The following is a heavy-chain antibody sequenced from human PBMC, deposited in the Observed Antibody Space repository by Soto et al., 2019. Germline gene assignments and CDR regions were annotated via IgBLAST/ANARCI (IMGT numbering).Heavy chain of an antibody. Sequence: SETLSLTCAVSGYSISSGYYWGWIRQPPGKGLEWIGSIYHSGSTYYNPSLKSRVTISVDTSKNQFSLKLSSVTAADTAVYYCARDFCPVPTCYDLWGQGVLVTVSS. V-gene: IGHV4-38-2*02. J-gene: IGHJ4*02. CDR1: GYSISSGYY. CDR2: IYHSGST. CDR3: ARDFCPVPTCYDL. D-gene: IGHD2-2*01.